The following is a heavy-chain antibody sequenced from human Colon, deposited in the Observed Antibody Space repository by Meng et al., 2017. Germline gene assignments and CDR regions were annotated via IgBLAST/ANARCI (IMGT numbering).Heavy chain of an antibody. CDR3: ARGYMYFDFDP. CDR2: IYRSGNA. CDR1: GVSINSGDYY. D-gene: IGHD2-8*01. V-gene: IGHV4-31*03. Sequence: QVQLQESGPGLVKPSQTLSLTCNVSGVSINSGDYYWSWIRQHPGKGLEWIGYIYRSGNAYYNPSLESRVAISLDPSQIQFSLRLTSVTAADTAVYYCARGYMYFDFDPWGRGTLVTVSS. J-gene: IGHJ5*02.